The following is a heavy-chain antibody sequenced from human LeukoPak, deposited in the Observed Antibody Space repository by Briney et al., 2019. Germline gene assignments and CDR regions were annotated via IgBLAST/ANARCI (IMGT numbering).Heavy chain of an antibody. J-gene: IGHJ4*02. V-gene: IGHV3-15*01. CDR2: IRRKTDGETT. Sequence: PGGSLRLSCAASGFTSSNVWMSWVRQVPGKGLEWVGRIRRKTDGETTDHAAPVKGRFTISRDDSKNTLYLQMNSLKTEDTAVYYCVTDLVIKGYFDYWGQGALVTVSS. CDR3: VTDLVIKGYFDY. D-gene: IGHD2-21*01. CDR1: GFTSSNVW.